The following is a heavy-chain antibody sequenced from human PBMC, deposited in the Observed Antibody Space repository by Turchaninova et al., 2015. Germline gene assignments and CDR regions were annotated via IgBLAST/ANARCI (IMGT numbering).Heavy chain of an antibody. J-gene: IGHJ4*02. CDR2: INHSVSP. Sequence: QVRLQQWGARLLKPSATLSLPCPVYGGSFSGYYWPWIRQPPGKGLEWIGEINHSVSPTYNPSLKSRVTISLDTSKNQFSLRLTSVIAADTAVYYCARGESSGSYYPYFDSWGQGTLVTVSS. CDR3: ARGESSGSYYPYFDS. CDR1: GGSFSGYY. D-gene: IGHD3-10*01. V-gene: IGHV4-34*01.